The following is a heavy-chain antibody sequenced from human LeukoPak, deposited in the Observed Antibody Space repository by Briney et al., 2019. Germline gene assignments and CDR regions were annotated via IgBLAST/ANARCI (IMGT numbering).Heavy chain of an antibody. Sequence: RAGGSLRLSCAASGFTFSSYAMSWVRQAPGKGLEWVSVISGSGGSTYYADSVKGRFTVSRDNSKNTLYLQMSSLRAEDTAVYYCAKENYGDSTGGRFQHWGQGTLVTVSS. V-gene: IGHV3-23*01. J-gene: IGHJ1*01. CDR3: AKENYGDSTGGRFQH. D-gene: IGHD4-17*01. CDR1: GFTFSSYA. CDR2: ISGSGGST.